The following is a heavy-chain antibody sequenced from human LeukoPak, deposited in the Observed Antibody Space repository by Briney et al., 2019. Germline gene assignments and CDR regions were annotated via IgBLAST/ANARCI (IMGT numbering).Heavy chain of an antibody. CDR1: GYTLTELS. CDR3: ATGPLGQLVARDEYFQH. D-gene: IGHD6-6*01. CDR2: FDPEDGET. Sequence: ASVKVSCKVSGYTLTELSMHWVRQAPGKGLEWMGGFDPEDGETIYAQKFQGRVTMTEDTSTDTAYMELSSLRSEDTAVYYCATGPLGQLVARDEYFQHSGQGTLVTVSS. J-gene: IGHJ1*01. V-gene: IGHV1-24*01.